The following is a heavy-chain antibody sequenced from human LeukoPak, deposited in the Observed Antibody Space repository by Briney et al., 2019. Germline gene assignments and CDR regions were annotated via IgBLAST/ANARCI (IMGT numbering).Heavy chain of an antibody. J-gene: IGHJ4*02. CDR3: ATNKDWAEAD. CDR2: IYYRGDI. V-gene: IGHV4-59*03. Sequence: SETLSLTCSVSDGSIRTYYWSWIRQSPGQGVEWIGNIYYRGDINYNPSLKSRVIISIDTSKNQFSLKVTSLTAADMAVYYCATNKDWAEADWGQGTLVIVSS. CDR1: DGSIRTYY. D-gene: IGHD3/OR15-3a*01.